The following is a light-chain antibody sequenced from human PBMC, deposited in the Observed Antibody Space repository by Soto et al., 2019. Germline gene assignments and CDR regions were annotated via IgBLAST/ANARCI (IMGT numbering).Light chain of an antibody. V-gene: IGLV1-40*01. J-gene: IGLJ2*01. CDR3: QAFDSSLSGVA. CDR2: GNN. CDR1: SSNIGAGYD. Sequence: QSVPTQPPSLSGAPGQRVTISCTGSSSNIGAGYDVHWYQQFPGTAPKLLIYGNNNRPSGVPDRFSGSKSGTSASLAITGLQADDEADYHCQAFDSSLSGVAFGGGTKLTVL.